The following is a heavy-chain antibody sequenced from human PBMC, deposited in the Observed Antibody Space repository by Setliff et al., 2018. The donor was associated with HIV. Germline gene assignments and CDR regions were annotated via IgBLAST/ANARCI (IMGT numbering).Heavy chain of an antibody. V-gene: IGHV4-4*07. J-gene: IGHJ4*02. Sequence: SETLSLTCTVSGGSISRYYWSWIRQPAGKGLEWIGRIYPSGNINYNPSLKNRLTMSIDTSKNQFSLKLSSVTATDTAVYYCARDAGPHYGSGPPLEYWGQGIQVTVSS. D-gene: IGHD3-10*01. CDR1: GGSISRYY. CDR2: IYPSGNI. CDR3: ARDAGPHYGSGPPLEY.